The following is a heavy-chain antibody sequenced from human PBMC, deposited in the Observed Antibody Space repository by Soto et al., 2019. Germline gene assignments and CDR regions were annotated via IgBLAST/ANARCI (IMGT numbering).Heavy chain of an antibody. D-gene: IGHD3-3*01. CDR1: SGSISSSNW. J-gene: IGHJ6*02. CDR3: ARGGLRFLEWFNYYYGMDV. CDR2: INHSGST. Sequence: SETLSLTCAVSSGSISSSNWWGWVRQPPGKGLEWIGEINHSGSTNYNPSLKSRVTISVDTSKNQFSLKLSSVTAADTAVYYCARGGLRFLEWFNYYYGMDVWGQGTTVTVSS. V-gene: IGHV4-4*02.